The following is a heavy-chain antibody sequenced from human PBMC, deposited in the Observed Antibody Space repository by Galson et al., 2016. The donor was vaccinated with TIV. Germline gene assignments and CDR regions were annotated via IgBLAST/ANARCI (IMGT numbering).Heavy chain of an antibody. CDR3: ARKMGGGQALQA. J-gene: IGHJ5*02. Sequence: SVKVSCKASGGVFNNYAINWVRQAPGQGLEWMGGIVPLSSSVTYAPKFQGRMTITAGGKSFMELNSLTSDDTAVYYCARKMGGGQALQAWGQGKLVTVS. CDR1: GGVFNNYA. D-gene: IGHD3-16*01. V-gene: IGHV1-69*13. CDR2: IVPLSSSV.